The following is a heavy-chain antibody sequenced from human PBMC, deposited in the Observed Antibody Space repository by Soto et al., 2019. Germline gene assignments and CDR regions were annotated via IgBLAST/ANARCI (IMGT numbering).Heavy chain of an antibody. J-gene: IGHJ4*02. CDR1: GYTFTSYD. Sequence: ASVKVSCKASGYTFTSYDINWERQATGQGLEWMGWMNPNSGNTGYAQKFQGRVTMTRNTSISTAYMELSSMRSEDTAVYYCARALFWSGYTLGYWGQGTLVTVSS. CDR3: ARALFWSGYTLGY. V-gene: IGHV1-8*01. CDR2: MNPNSGNT. D-gene: IGHD3-3*01.